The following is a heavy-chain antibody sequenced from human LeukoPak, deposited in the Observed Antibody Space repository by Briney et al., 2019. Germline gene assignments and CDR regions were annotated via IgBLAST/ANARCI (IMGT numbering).Heavy chain of an antibody. V-gene: IGHV3-23*01. D-gene: IGHD3-10*01. CDR2: ISGRGGNT. CDR3: AGVLWFGESALDY. Sequence: GGSLRLSCGASGFTFTSAWMNWVRQAPGKGLEWVSGISGRGGNTYYADSVKGRFTISRDNSKNTLYLQMNSLRAEDTAVYYCAGVLWFGESALDYWGQGTLVTVSS. CDR1: GFTFTSAW. J-gene: IGHJ4*02.